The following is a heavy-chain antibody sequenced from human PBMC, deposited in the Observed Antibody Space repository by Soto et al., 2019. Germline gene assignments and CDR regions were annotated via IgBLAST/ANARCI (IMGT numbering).Heavy chain of an antibody. D-gene: IGHD6-19*01. V-gene: IGHV1-69*12. J-gene: IGHJ3*02. CDR2: IIPIFGTA. CDR3: ARPSSGGGAFDI. CDR1: GGTFSSYA. Sequence: QVQLVQSGAEVKKPGSSVKVSCKASGGTFSSYAISWVRQAPGQGLEWMGGIIPIFGTANYAQKLQGRVTINDDDSTSTAYMELSSLRSEDTAVYYCARPSSGGGAFDIWGQGTMVTVSS.